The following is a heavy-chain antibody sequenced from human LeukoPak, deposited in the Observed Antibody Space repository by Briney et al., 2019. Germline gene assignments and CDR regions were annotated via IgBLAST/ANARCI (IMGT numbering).Heavy chain of an antibody. CDR1: GGSISSGRYY. J-gene: IGHJ6*03. CDR3: ARVCLSDSSSSPYYYYMDV. D-gene: IGHD6-6*01. CDR2: IYTSGST. V-gene: IGHV4-61*02. Sequence: TLSLTCTVSGGSISSGRYYWSWIRQPAGKGLEWIERIYTSGSTNYNPSLKSRVTISVDTSKNQFSLKLSSVTAADTAVYYCARVCLSDSSSSPYYYYMDVSGKGTTVTVSS.